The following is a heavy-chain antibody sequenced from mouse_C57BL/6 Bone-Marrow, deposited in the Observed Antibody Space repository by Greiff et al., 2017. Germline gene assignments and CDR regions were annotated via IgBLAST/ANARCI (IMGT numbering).Heavy chain of an antibody. CDR2: IYPRSGNT. Sequence: VQLKESGAELARPGASVKLSCKASGYTFTSYGISWVKQRTGQGLEWIGEIYPRSGNTYYNEKFKGKATLTADKSSSTAYMELRSLTSEDSAVYFCARRGVFAYWGQGTLVTVSA. CDR3: ARRGVFAY. J-gene: IGHJ3*01. CDR1: GYTFTSYG. V-gene: IGHV1-81*01.